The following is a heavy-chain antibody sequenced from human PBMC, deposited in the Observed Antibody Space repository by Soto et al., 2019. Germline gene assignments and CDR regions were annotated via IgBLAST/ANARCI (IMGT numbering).Heavy chain of an antibody. Sequence: QVQLVESGGGVVQPGRSLRLSCAASGFTFNSYGMHWVRQAPGKGLEWVAVISYDGSNKYYADSVKGRFTISRDNSKNTLYLQMNSLRAEDTAVYYCAKDQGSGWYSTLDYWGQGTLVTVSS. V-gene: IGHV3-30*18. D-gene: IGHD6-19*01. CDR1: GFTFNSYG. J-gene: IGHJ4*02. CDR2: ISYDGSNK. CDR3: AKDQGSGWYSTLDY.